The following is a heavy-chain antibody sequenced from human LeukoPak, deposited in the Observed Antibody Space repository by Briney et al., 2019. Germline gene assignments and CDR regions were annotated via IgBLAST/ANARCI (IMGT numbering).Heavy chain of an antibody. CDR1: GGSFSGYY. CDR2: INHSGST. CDR3: ARGLPTQFEAVAGSNFDY. D-gene: IGHD6-19*01. V-gene: IGHV4-34*01. Sequence: SETLSLTCAVYGGSFSGYYWSWIRQPPGKGLEWIGEINHSGSTNYNPSLKSRVTISVDTSKNQFSLKLSSVTAADTAVYYCARGLPTQFEAVAGSNFDYWGQGTLATVSS. J-gene: IGHJ4*02.